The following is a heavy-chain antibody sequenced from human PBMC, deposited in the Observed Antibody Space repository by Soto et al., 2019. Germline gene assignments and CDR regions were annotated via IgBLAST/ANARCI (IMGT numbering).Heavy chain of an antibody. CDR1: GYTFTSYY. D-gene: IGHD3-3*01. CDR3: ARSVLRVLGWLLARNYGMDV. CDR2: INPSGGST. Sequence: ASVKVSCKASGYTFTSYYMHWVRQAPGQGLEWMGIINPSGGSTSYAQKFQGRVTMTRDTSTSTVYMELSRLRSHDTAVYYCARSVLRVLGWLLARNYGMDVWGQGTTVTVSS. V-gene: IGHV1-46*01. J-gene: IGHJ6*02.